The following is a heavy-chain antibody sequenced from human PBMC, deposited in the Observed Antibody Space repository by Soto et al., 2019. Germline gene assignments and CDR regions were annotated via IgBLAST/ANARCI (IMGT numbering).Heavy chain of an antibody. CDR2: INTDGSST. V-gene: IGHV3-74*01. CDR3: ASSMLRPLDLNY. CDR1: GFTFSSHW. J-gene: IGHJ4*02. Sequence: EVHLVESGGGLVQPGGSLRLSCTASGFTFSSHWMHWFRQAPGTGLVWVSRINTDGSSTNYADYVKGRFTVSRDNAKNTLYLQMNSLRVEDTAVYYCASSMLRPLDLNYWGQGTLVTVSS. D-gene: IGHD3-10*01.